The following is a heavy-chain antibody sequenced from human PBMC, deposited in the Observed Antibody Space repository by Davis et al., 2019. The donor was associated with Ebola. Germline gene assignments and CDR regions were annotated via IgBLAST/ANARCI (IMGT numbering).Heavy chain of an antibody. CDR2: IYYSGST. CDR1: GGSISSSSYY. CDR3: ARQPKTYSNYYYYYMDV. D-gene: IGHD4-11*01. J-gene: IGHJ6*03. V-gene: IGHV4-39*01. Sequence: MPSETLSLTCTVSGGSISSSSYYWGWIRQPPGKGLEWIGSIYYSGSTYYNPSLKSRVTISVDTSKNQFSLKLSSVTAADTAVYYCARQPKTYSNYYYYYMDVWGKGTTVTVSS.